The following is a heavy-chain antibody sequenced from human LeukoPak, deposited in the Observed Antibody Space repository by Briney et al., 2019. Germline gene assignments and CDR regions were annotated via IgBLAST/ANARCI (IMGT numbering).Heavy chain of an antibody. D-gene: IGHD6-13*01. CDR3: ARDSEYSSSLAFDI. Sequence: GGSLRLSXAASGFTFSSHWMTWVRQAPGKGLEWVANINQDGSERYYVDSVKGRFTISRDNAKNSLYLQMNSLRAEDTAVYHCARDSEYSSSLAFDIWGQGTMVTVSS. J-gene: IGHJ3*02. CDR1: GFTFSSHW. CDR2: INQDGSER. V-gene: IGHV3-7*01.